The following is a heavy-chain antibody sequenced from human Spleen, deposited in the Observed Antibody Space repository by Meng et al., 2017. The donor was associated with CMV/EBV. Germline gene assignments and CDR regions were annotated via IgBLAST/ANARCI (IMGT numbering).Heavy chain of an antibody. V-gene: IGHV1-2*02. CDR3: ARGKVGTSYSREIRLAVYYFYAMDV. Sequence: ASVKVSCKASGYTFTGYYMHWVRQAPGQGLEWMGWINPNSGGTNYAQKFQGRVTMTRDTSISTAYMELSRLRSDDTAVYYCARGKVGTSYSREIRLAVYYFYAMDVWGQGTTVTVSS. CDR2: INPNSGGT. J-gene: IGHJ6*02. CDR1: GYTFTGYY. D-gene: IGHD2-21*01.